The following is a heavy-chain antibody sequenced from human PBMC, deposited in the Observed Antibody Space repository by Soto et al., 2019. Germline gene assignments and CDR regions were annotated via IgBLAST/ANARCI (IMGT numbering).Heavy chain of an antibody. CDR1: GFTFSSYA. V-gene: IGHV3-30-3*01. Sequence: GSLRLSCAASGFTFSSYAMHWVRQAPGKGLEWVAVISYDGSNKYYADSVKGRFTISRDNSKNTLYLQMNSLRAEDTAVYYCARGGDYGMDVWGQGTTVTVSS. CDR2: ISYDGSNK. J-gene: IGHJ6*02. D-gene: IGHD3-16*01. CDR3: ARGGDYGMDV.